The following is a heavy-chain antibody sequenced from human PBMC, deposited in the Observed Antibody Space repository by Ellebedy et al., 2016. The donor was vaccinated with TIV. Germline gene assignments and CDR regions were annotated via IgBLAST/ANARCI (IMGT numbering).Heavy chain of an antibody. V-gene: IGHV5-10-1*01. Sequence: GESLKISCQGSGYRFTSYFITWVRQMPGKGLEWMGRIDPRDSYTNYNPSLEGRVTIAVDKSINTAYLQWSTLKSSDTAIYYCARGVSAGSGWLDPWGQGTLVTVSS. CDR3: ARGVSAGSGWLDP. CDR1: GYRFTSYF. J-gene: IGHJ5*02. CDR2: IDPRDSYT. D-gene: IGHD3-10*01.